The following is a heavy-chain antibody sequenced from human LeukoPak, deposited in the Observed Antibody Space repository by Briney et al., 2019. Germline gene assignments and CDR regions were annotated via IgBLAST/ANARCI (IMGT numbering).Heavy chain of an antibody. CDR3: AREVSRPRQWLYYFDY. J-gene: IGHJ4*02. Sequence: SETLSLTCTVSGGSISSSYYYWGWIRQPPGKGLEGIGSIYSSGSTYYNPSRKSRVTISVDTSKNQFSLKLTSVTAAPTPVYYCAREVSRPRQWLYYFDYWDQGTLVTVSS. CDR1: GGSISSSYYY. V-gene: IGHV4-39*02. CDR2: IYSSGST. D-gene: IGHD6-19*01.